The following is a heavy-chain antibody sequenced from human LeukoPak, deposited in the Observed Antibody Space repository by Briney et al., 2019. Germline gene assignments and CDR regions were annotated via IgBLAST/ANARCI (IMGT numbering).Heavy chain of an antibody. D-gene: IGHD3-3*01. CDR1: GFTFSSYG. V-gene: IGHV3-30*02. CDR2: IRYDGSNK. CDR3: AKEGYYDFWSGYRHPFDY. J-gene: IGHJ4*02. Sequence: GGSLRLSCAASGFTFSSYGMHWVRQAPGKGLEWVAFIRYDGSNKYYADSMKGRFTISRDNSKNTLYLQMNSLRAEDTAVYYCAKEGYYDFWSGYRHPFDYWGQGTLVTVSS.